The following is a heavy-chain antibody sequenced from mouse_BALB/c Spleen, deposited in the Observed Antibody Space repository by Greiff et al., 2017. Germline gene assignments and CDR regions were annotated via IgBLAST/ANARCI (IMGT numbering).Heavy chain of an antibody. CDR3: AGDCGNYGDY. CDR1: GFTFSSFG. Sequence: EVKLEESGGGLVQPGGSLKLSCAASGFTFSSFGMHWVRQAPEKGLEWVAYISSGSSTIYYADTVKGRFTISRDNPKNTLFLQMTSLRSEDTAMYYCAGDCGNYGDYWGQGTTLTVSS. D-gene: IGHD2-1*01. J-gene: IGHJ2*01. V-gene: IGHV5-17*02. CDR2: ISSGSSTI.